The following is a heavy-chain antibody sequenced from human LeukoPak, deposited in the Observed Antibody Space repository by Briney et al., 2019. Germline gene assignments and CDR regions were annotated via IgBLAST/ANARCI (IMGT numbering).Heavy chain of an antibody. Sequence: ASVKVSCKASGYTFTGYYIHWVRQAPGQGLEWMGGLNPDTGSTNYAQKFQARVIMTRDTSINTAYMELRRLRYDDTAMYFCARESFSGSGGLNWFAPWGQGTLVTVSS. CDR1: GYTFTGYY. J-gene: IGHJ5*02. D-gene: IGHD3-10*01. CDR3: ARESFSGSGGLNWFAP. CDR2: LNPDTGST. V-gene: IGHV1-2*02.